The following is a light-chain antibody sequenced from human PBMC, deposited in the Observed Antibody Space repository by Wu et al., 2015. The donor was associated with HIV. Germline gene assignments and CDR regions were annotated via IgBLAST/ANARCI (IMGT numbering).Light chain of an antibody. V-gene: IGKV1-39*01. CDR1: QSISTY. CDR2: AAS. J-gene: IGKJ4*01. Sequence: DIQMTQSPSSLSASVGDRVTITCRASQSISTYVNWYQQRPGKAPKVLIYAASSLQSGVPSRFSGSGSGTGFTLTISSLQPEDIATYYCQQSFATPFTFGGGTKVGIK. CDR3: QQSFATPFT.